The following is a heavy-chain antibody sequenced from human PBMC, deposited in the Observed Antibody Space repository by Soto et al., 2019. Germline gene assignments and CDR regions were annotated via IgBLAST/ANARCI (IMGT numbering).Heavy chain of an antibody. V-gene: IGHV2-5*02. D-gene: IGHD2-2*01. CDR2: IYWDDDK. J-gene: IGHJ4*02. Sequence: SGPTRVNPTQTLTLTCTFSGFSLSTSGVGVGWIRQPRGKALEWLALIYWDDDKRYSPCLKLTLTITKDTSKNKVVLTMTNMDPVHTATYYCAHRQVEAAAGRTFDYWGQGTLVTV. CDR3: AHRQVEAAAGRTFDY. CDR1: GFSLSTSGVG.